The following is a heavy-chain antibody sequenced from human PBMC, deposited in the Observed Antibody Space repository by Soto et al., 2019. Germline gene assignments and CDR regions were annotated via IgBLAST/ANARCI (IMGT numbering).Heavy chain of an antibody. D-gene: IGHD2-2*01. CDR3: ARGYIVVVPAEGTDYYYYYYGMDV. J-gene: IGHJ6*02. V-gene: IGHV4-34*01. CDR1: GGSFSGYY. Sequence: PSETLSLTCAVYGGSFSGYYWSWIRQPPGKGLEWIGEINHSGSTNYNPSLKSRVTISVDTSKNQFSLKLSSVTAADTAVYYCARGYIVVVPAEGTDYYYYYYGMDVWGQGTTVTVSS. CDR2: INHSGST.